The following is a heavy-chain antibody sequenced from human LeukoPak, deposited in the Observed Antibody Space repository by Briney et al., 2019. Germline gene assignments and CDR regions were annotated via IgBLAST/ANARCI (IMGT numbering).Heavy chain of an antibody. CDR2: IYYSGST. D-gene: IGHD2-21*02. V-gene: IGHV4-39*07. J-gene: IGHJ3*02. CDR3: ARVVTAPADAFDI. CDR1: GVSISGSYYY. Sequence: PSETLSLTCAVSGVSISGSYYYWGWIRQPPGKGLEWIGSIYYSGSTYYNPSLKSRVTISVDTSKNQFSLKLSSGTAADTAVYYCARVVTAPADAFDIWGQGTMVTVSS.